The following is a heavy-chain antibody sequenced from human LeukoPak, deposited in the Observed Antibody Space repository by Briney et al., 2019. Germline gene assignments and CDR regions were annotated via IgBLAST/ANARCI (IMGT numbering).Heavy chain of an antibody. J-gene: IGHJ4*02. CDR1: GGTFNSYG. CDR2: IIPMFGTE. CDR3: ARGGLYCGVDCYLRD. Sequence: SVKVSCKASGGTFNSYGVTWVRQAPGQGLEWMGGIIPMFGTENYAQKFQGRVAITADESTSTAYMELSSLRSDDTAIYYCARGGLYCGVDCYLRDWGQGTLVTVSS. V-gene: IGHV1-69*13. D-gene: IGHD2-21*02.